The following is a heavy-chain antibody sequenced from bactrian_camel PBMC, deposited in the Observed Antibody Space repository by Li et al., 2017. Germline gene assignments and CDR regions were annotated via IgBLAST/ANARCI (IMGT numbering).Heavy chain of an antibody. CDR3: TKDTVDL. CDR2: IDRDGTT. Sequence: HVQLVESGGGSVQAGGSLRLSCVSSAHSYRTNCMGWFRQAPGKQREGVAAIDRDGTTTYGDSVKGRFTISRDNAKNTLYLQLNSLKPDDTAMYYCTKDTVDLWGQGTQVTVS. CDR1: AHSYRTNC. J-gene: IGHJ4*01. D-gene: IGHD6*01. V-gene: IGHV3S53*01.